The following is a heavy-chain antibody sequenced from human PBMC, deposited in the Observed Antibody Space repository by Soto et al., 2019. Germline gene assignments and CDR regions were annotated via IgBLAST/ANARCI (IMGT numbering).Heavy chain of an antibody. V-gene: IGHV3-21*01. J-gene: IGHJ3*02. D-gene: IGHD4-17*01. CDR1: GXTFSRYG. CDR3: ARDGGGGGYGARDAFDI. CDR2: ISSSSSYI. Sequence: GSLRLSCAASGXTFSRYGMDWVRQAPGKGLEWVSSISSSSSYIYYADSVKGRFTVSIYNANNSLYLQMNSLRDEDTAVHYCARDGGGGGYGARDAFDIWGQGTMVTVSS.